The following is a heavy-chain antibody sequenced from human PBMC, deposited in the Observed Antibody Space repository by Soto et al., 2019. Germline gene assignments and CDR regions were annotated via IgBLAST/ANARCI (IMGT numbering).Heavy chain of an antibody. V-gene: IGHV4-31*03. Sequence: SETLSLTCTVSCGSISSCGYYWSWIRQHPGKGLEWIGYIYYSGSTYYNPSLKSRVTISVDTSKNQFSLKLSSVTAADTAVYYCARFQVVAAINFDYCVHGTLVTVSS. CDR3: ARFQVVAAINFDY. CDR1: CGSISSCGYY. CDR2: IYYSGST. J-gene: IGHJ4*01. D-gene: IGHD2-15*01.